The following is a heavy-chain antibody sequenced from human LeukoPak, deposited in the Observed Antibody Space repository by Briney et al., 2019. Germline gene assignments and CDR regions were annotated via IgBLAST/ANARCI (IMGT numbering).Heavy chain of an antibody. CDR2: ISGSGSTI. V-gene: IGHV3-48*04. CDR3: ARRGQALYYYGMDV. Sequence: GGSLRLSCAASGFTFSSYSMNWVRQAPGKGLEWVSYISGSGSTIYYADSVKGRSTISRDNAKNSLYLQMNSLRAEDTAVYYCARRGQALYYYGMDVWGQGTTVTVSS. J-gene: IGHJ6*02. CDR1: GFTFSSYS.